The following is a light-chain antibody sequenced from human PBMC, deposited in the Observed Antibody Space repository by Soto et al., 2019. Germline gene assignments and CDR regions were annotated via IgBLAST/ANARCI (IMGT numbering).Light chain of an antibody. V-gene: IGKV3-11*01. Sequence: EIVLTQSPATLSLSPGERATISCRASQSVSSYLAWYQQKPGQAPRLLIYDASNRATGIPARFSGSGSGTDFTLTISSLEPEDFAVYYCQQRRNWPYTFGGGTKLEIK. CDR2: DAS. J-gene: IGKJ2*01. CDR1: QSVSSY. CDR3: QQRRNWPYT.